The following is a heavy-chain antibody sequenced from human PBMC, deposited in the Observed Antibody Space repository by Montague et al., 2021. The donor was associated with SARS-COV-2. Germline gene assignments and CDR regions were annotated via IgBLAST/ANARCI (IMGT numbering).Heavy chain of an antibody. CDR3: ARTDGFNLLGFDS. V-gene: IGHV2-70*11. CDR1: GGSISGYY. J-gene: IGHJ4*02. Sequence: TLSLTCTVSGGSISGYYWTWMRQPPGKALEWLARIDWDDDKYYSASLKTRLTISKDTSKNQVVLTMTDLDPLDTGTYYCARTDGFNLLGFDSWGQGTLVAVSS. CDR2: IDWDDDK. D-gene: IGHD5-24*01.